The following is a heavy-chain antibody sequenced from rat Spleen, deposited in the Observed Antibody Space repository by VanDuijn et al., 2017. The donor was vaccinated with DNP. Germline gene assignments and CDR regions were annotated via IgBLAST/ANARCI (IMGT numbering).Heavy chain of an antibody. CDR2: IWKHGAT. CDR1: GFSLTSYN. V-gene: IGHV2-41*01. J-gene: IGHJ4*01. D-gene: IGHD4-3*01. CDR3: ARDLIIRDTTSAMDA. Sequence: QVQLKESGPGLVQPSQTLSLTCTVAGFSLTSYNVHWVRQPPGKGLEWMGVIWKHGATRYNSALKSRLSFSKATSKSQVFLKLNSLQTEDTATYYCARDLIIRDTTSAMDAWSPGTSVTVSS.